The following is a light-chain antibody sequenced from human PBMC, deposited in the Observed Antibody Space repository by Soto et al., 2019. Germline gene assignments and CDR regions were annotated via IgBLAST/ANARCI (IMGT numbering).Light chain of an antibody. Sequence: EIVLTQSPGTLSSSPGERATLSCRASQSVSSSYLAWYQQRPGQPPRLLIYGASSRATGIPDRFSGSGSGTDFTFTISRLEPEDLAVYYCQRYGSSPRTFGQGTKLEIK. J-gene: IGKJ2*01. CDR3: QRYGSSPRT. CDR2: GAS. CDR1: QSVSSSY. V-gene: IGKV3-20*01.